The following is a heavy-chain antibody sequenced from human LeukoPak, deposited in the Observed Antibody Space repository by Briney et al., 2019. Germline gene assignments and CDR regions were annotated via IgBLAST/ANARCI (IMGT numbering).Heavy chain of an antibody. V-gene: IGHV3-23*01. D-gene: IGHD2-2*01. CDR1: GFTFSSYA. CDR2: ISGSGGST. J-gene: IGHJ4*02. CDR3: AKSPCSSTSCYENY. Sequence: GGSLRLSCAASGFTFSSYAMSWVRQAPGKGLEWVSGISGSGGSTCYADPVKGRFTISRDNSKNTLYLQMNSLRAEDTAVYYCAKSPCSSTSCYENYWGQGTLVTVSS.